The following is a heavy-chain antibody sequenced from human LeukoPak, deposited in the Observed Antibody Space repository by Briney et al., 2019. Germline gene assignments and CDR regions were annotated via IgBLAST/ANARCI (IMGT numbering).Heavy chain of an antibody. CDR3: VRDRCSSTSCHDSPNWFDP. J-gene: IGHJ5*02. Sequence: GGSLRLSCVASGFNFSDYYMNWIRQSPGKGLEWISYMSSRSGIIYYADSVKGRFAISRDNARNSLYLQMNSLRAEDTALYYCVRDRCSSTSCHDSPNWFDPWGQGTLVTVSS. CDR1: GFNFSDYY. CDR2: MSSRSGII. D-gene: IGHD2-2*01. V-gene: IGHV3-11*01.